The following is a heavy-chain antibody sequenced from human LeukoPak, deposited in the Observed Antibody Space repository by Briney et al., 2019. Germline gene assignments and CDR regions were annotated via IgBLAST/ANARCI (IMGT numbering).Heavy chain of an antibody. V-gene: IGHV3-74*01. CDR2: INSDGSST. Sequence: GGSLRLSCAASGFTFSSYWMHWDRQAPGKGLVWVSRINSDGSSTSYADSVKGRFTISRDNAKNTLYLQMNSLRAEDTAVYYCARGSVAGTGYFDYWGQGTLVTVSS. J-gene: IGHJ4*02. CDR1: GFTFSSYW. CDR3: ARGSVAGTGYFDY. D-gene: IGHD6-19*01.